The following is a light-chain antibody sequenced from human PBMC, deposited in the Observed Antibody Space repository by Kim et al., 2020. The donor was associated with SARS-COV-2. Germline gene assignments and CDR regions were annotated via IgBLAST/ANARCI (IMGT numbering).Light chain of an antibody. CDR2: DAS. J-gene: IGKJ4*01. Sequence: SVGGNITLTCRASKSIYSWLAWYQQKSGKAPTLLIYDASTLQSGVPSRFSASGSDAEFTLITTSVQPYEFATYYCQHYHSDSPVTFGGGTKVDIK. V-gene: IGKV1-5*01. CDR1: KSIYSW. CDR3: QHYHSDSPVT.